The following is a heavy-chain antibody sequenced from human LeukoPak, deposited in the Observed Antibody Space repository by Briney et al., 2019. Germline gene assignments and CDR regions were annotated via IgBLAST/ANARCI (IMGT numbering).Heavy chain of an antibody. CDR2: ISYDGSNK. V-gene: IGHV3-30-3*01. CDR3: ASRGGVGEAYYFDY. Sequence: GGPLSLSCAASGFTFSSYALHWVRQAPGKGLEWVAVISYDGSNKYYADSVKGRFTISRDNSKNTLYLQMNSLRAEDTAVYYCASRGGVGEAYYFDYWGQGTLVTVSS. D-gene: IGHD3-16*01. CDR1: GFTFSSYA. J-gene: IGHJ4*02.